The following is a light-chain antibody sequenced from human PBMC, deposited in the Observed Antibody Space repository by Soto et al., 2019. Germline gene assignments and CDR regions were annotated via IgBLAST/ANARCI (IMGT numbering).Light chain of an antibody. J-gene: IGKJ1*01. Sequence: DIQMTQSPSTLSASVGDRVTITCRASQSISSWLAWYQQKPGKDTKLLIYKASTLKSGVTSRFSGSGSGTEFTLTMSSMQPDDFATYYCQHYNSYSEAFGQGNKVAIK. CDR2: KAS. V-gene: IGKV1-5*03. CDR1: QSISSW. CDR3: QHYNSYSEA.